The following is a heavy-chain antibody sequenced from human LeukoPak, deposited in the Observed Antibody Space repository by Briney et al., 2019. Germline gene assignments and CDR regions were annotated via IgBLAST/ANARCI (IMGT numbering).Heavy chain of an antibody. J-gene: IGHJ6*02. Sequence: GGSLRLSCAASGFTFSSYWMNWVRQAPGKGLEWVANINQDGSEKYYVDSVKGRFIITRDNAKNSLYLQMNSLRADDTAVYYCVRAMDVRGQGTTVTVSS. CDR3: VRAMDV. V-gene: IGHV3-7*01. CDR2: INQDGSEK. CDR1: GFTFSSYW.